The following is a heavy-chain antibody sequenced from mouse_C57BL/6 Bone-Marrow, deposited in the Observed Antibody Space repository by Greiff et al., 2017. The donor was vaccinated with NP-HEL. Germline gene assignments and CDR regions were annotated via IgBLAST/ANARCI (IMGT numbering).Heavy chain of an antibody. J-gene: IGHJ4*01. CDR3: ARFREDYAMDY. CDR2: INPSTGGT. CDR1: GYSFTGYY. Sequence: VQLQQSGPELVKPGASVKISCKASGYSFTGYYMNWVKQSPEKSLEWIGEINPSTGGTTYNQKFKAKATLTVDKSSSTAYMQLKSLTSEDSAVYYCARFREDYAMDYWGQGTSVTVSS. V-gene: IGHV1-42*01.